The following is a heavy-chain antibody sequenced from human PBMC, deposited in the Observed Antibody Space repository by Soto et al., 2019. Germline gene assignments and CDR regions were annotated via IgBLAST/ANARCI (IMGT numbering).Heavy chain of an antibody. J-gene: IGHJ5*02. Sequence: SETLSLTCTVSGGSISSYYWSWIRQPPGKGLGWIGYIYYSGSTNYNPSLKSRVTISVDTSKNQFSLKLSSVTAADTAVYYCARLLYGSGSWFDPWGQGTLVTVSS. D-gene: IGHD3-10*01. CDR1: GGSISSYY. CDR3: ARLLYGSGSWFDP. CDR2: IYYSGST. V-gene: IGHV4-59*08.